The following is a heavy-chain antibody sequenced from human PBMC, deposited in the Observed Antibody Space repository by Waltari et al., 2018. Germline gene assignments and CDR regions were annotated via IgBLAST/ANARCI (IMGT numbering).Heavy chain of an antibody. CDR3: ARALSARITGAFDI. J-gene: IGHJ3*02. V-gene: IGHV4-59*01. D-gene: IGHD3-3*01. CDR2: IYYSGST. Sequence: QVQLQESGPGLVKPSETLSLTCTVSGGSISSYYWSWIRQPPGKGLEWIGYIYYSGSTNYNPSLKSRVTISVDTSKNQFSLKLSSVTAADTAVYYCARALSARITGAFDIWGQGTMVTVSS. CDR1: GGSISSYY.